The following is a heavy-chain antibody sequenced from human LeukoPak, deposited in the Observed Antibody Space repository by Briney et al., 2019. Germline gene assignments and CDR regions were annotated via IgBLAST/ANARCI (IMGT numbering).Heavy chain of an antibody. D-gene: IGHD6-19*01. Sequence: SGPTLVNPTPTLTLTCTFSGFSLSTSGVGVGWIRQPPGKALEWLALIYWNDDKRYSPSLKSRLTITKDTSKNQVVLTMTNMDPVDTATYYCAQSVGIAVAVSYYYYYMDVWGKGTTVTVSS. CDR1: GFSLSTSGVG. V-gene: IGHV2-5*01. CDR2: IYWNDDK. CDR3: AQSVGIAVAVSYYYYYMDV. J-gene: IGHJ6*03.